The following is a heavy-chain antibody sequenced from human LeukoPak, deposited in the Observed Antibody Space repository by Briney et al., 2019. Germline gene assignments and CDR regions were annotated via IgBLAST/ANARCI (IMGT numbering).Heavy chain of an antibody. V-gene: IGHV4-31*03. Sequence: SETLSLTCTVSGGSISSGDYYWSWIRQHPGKGLEWIGYIYYSGSTYYNPSLKSRVTISVDTSKNQFSLKLSSVTAADTAMYYCARDGRYCSSTSCSDSYWGQGTLVTVSS. CDR2: IYYSGST. CDR1: GGSISSGDYY. CDR3: ARDGRYCSSTSCSDSY. J-gene: IGHJ4*02. D-gene: IGHD2-2*01.